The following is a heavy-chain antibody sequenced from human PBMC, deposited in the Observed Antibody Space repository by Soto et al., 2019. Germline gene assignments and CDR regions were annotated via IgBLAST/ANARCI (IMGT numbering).Heavy chain of an antibody. Sequence: QVQLVQSGAEVKKPGASVKVSCKASGYTFTSYAMRWVRQAPGQRLEWMGWINAGNGNTKYSQKFQGRVTITRDTSASTADMELSSLISEDTAVYYCSRELQDDYWGQGNVVTVSS. D-gene: IGHD2-15*01. V-gene: IGHV1-3*01. CDR1: GYTFTSYA. CDR3: SRELQDDY. J-gene: IGHJ4*02. CDR2: INAGNGNT.